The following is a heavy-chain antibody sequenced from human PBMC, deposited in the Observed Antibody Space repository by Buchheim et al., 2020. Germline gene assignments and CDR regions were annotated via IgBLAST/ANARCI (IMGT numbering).Heavy chain of an antibody. CDR2: INVDGSGK. J-gene: IGHJ4*02. Sequence: EVQLVESGGGLVQPGGSLRLSCVASGCTFKNEWMGWARQAPGKGLEWVANINVDGSGKYYVDSVKGRFSVSRDNAKNSLYLQMSSLRAEDTAIYYCARHGNNNFDAWGRGTL. V-gene: IGHV3-7*03. D-gene: IGHD4-23*01. CDR1: GCTFKNEW. CDR3: ARHGNNNFDA.